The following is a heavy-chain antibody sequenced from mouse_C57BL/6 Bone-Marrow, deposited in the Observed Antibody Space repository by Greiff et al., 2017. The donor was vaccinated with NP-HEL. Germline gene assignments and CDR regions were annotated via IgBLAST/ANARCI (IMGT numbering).Heavy chain of an antibody. D-gene: IGHD1-1*01. J-gene: IGHJ3*01. CDR3: ARTIYYYGRVGFAY. Sequence: EVKLMESGGDLVKPGGSLKLSCAASGFTFSSYGMSWVRQTPDKRLEWVATISSGGSYTYYPDSVKGRFTISRDNAKNTLNLQMSNLKSEDTAMYYCARTIYYYGRVGFAYWGQGTLVTVSA. CDR1: GFTFSSYG. CDR2: ISSGGSYT. V-gene: IGHV5-6*01.